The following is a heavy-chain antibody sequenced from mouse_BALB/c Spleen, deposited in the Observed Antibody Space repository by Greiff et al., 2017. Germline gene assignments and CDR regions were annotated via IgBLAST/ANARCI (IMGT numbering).Heavy chain of an antibody. J-gene: IGHJ1*01. CDR3: ARGYGKRYFDV. D-gene: IGHD2-1*01. V-gene: IGHV3-6*02. CDR1: GYSITSGYY. CDR2: ISYDGSN. Sequence: ESGPGLVKPSQSLSLTCSVTGYSITSGYYWNWIRQFPGNKLEWMGYISYDGSNNYNPSLKNRISITRDTSKNQFFLKLNSVTTEDTATYYCARGYGKRYFDVWGAGTTVTVSS.